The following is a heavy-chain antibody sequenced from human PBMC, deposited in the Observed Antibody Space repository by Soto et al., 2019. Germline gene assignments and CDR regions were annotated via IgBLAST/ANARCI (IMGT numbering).Heavy chain of an antibody. D-gene: IGHD1-1*01. J-gene: IGHJ5*02. V-gene: IGHV1-69*02. CDR2: IIPILGIA. Sequence: QVQLVQSGAEVKKPGSSVKVSCKASGGTFSSYTISWVRQAPGQGLEWMGRIIPILGIANYAQKFQGRVTITADKSTSTAYMELSSLRSEDTAVYYCARHPKAELERHVWWFDPWGQGTLVTVSS. CDR3: ARHPKAELERHVWWFDP. CDR1: GGTFSSYT.